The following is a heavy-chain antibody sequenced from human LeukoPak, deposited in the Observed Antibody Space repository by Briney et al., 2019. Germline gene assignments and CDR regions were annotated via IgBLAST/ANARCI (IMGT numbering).Heavy chain of an antibody. Sequence: GGSLRLSCAASGFTFSSYAMSWVRQAPGKGLEWVSAISGSGGSTYYADSVKGRFTISRDNSKNTLYLRMNSLRAEDTAVYYCAKDLRDSVVPAAIPNDAFDIWGQGTMVTVSS. CDR1: GFTFSSYA. J-gene: IGHJ3*02. CDR2: ISGSGGST. V-gene: IGHV3-23*01. CDR3: AKDLRDSVVPAAIPNDAFDI. D-gene: IGHD2-2*02.